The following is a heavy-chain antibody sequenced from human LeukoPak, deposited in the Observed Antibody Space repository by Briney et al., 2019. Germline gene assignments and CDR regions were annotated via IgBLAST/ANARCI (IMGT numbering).Heavy chain of an antibody. V-gene: IGHV1-18*01. CDR2: ISAYNGNT. CDR3: ARDLLWFGELLPPYYYGMDV. D-gene: IGHD3-10*01. CDR1: GYTFTSYG. J-gene: IGHJ6*02. Sequence: ASVKVSCKASGYTFTSYGISWVRQAPGQGLEWMGWISAYNGNTNYAQKLQGRVTMTTDTSTSTAYMELRSLRSDDTAVYHCARDLLWFGELLPPYYYGMDVWGQGTTVTVSS.